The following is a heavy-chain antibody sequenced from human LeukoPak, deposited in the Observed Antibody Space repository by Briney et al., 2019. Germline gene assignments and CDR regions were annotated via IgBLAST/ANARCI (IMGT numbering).Heavy chain of an antibody. CDR3: ARHKGYYYDSKNAFDI. Sequence: KASDTLSLTCTVSGGSISSSSYFWGWIRQTPGKGLEWIESMWYSGSTYYNPSLKSRVTITVHTSRNQVSLRLSSVTAADTAVYFCARHKGYYYDSKNAFDIWGQGTRVTVSS. CDR2: MWYSGST. CDR1: GGSISSSSYF. V-gene: IGHV4-39*01. J-gene: IGHJ3*02. D-gene: IGHD3-22*01.